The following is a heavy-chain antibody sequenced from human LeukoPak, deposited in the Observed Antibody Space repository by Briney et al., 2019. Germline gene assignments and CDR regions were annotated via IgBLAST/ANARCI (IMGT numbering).Heavy chain of an antibody. CDR3: AELGITMIGGV. V-gene: IGHV3-74*01. J-gene: IGHJ6*04. CDR1: GFTFSNYW. Sequence: GGSLRLSCAASGFTFSNYWMHWVRQAPGKGLVWVSRINSDGINTGYADSVKGRFTISRDNAKNTLNLQMNSLRAEDTAVYYCAELGITMIGGVWGKGTTVTISS. D-gene: IGHD3-10*02. CDR2: INSDGINT.